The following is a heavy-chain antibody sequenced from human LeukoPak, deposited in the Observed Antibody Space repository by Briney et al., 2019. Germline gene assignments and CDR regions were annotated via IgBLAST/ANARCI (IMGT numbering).Heavy chain of an antibody. CDR2: MNPNSGNT. CDR3: ARGLYDSSGYSPVGY. CDR1: GYTFTSYD. J-gene: IGHJ4*02. D-gene: IGHD3-22*01. V-gene: IGHV1-8*03. Sequence: SVKVSCKASGYTFTSYDINWVRQATGQGVEWMGWMNPNSGNTGYAQKFQGRVTITRNTSISTAYMELSSLRSEDTAVYYCARGLYDSSGYSPVGYWGQGTLVTVSS.